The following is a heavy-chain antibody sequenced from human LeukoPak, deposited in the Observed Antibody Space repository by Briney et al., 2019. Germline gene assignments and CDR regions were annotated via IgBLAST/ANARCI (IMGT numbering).Heavy chain of an antibody. J-gene: IGHJ4*02. Sequence: GGSLRLSCAASGFTFSNSWMNWVRQAPGKGLEWVANIKQDGSEKYYVDSVKGRFTISRDNAKNSLYLQMNSLRAEDTALYYCARAGGGGYDILTGSDYWGQGTLVTVSS. V-gene: IGHV3-7*03. CDR3: ARAGGGGYDILTGSDY. CDR1: GFTFSNSW. D-gene: IGHD3-9*01. CDR2: IKQDGSEK.